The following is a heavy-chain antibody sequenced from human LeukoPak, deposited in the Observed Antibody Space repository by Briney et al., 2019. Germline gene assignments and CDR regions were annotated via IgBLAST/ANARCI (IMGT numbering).Heavy chain of an antibody. CDR3: ARQPANTAAFDI. V-gene: IGHV4-59*08. D-gene: IGHD5-18*01. CDR2: VRDNGEN. CDR1: GGSINTYY. Sequence: SETLSLTCTVSGGSINTYYWSGIRQPPGKGLEWIAYVRDNGENNYNPSLKSRVAISVDTANNQISLRLNFVTAADTAIYYCARQPANTAAFDIWGLGTMVAVSS. J-gene: IGHJ3*02.